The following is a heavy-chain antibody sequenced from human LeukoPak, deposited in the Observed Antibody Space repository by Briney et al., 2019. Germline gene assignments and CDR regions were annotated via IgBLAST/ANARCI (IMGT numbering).Heavy chain of an antibody. CDR3: TRDGLHTAHFDY. CDR2: VSDSRDV. Sequence: PGGSLRLSCAASGFXFSTYTINWVRQAPGKGLEWVSTVSDSRDVHYSDSVKGRFTISRDNAMNSLYLQMNSLRDEDTAVYYCTRDGLHTAHFDYWGQGTLVTVSS. D-gene: IGHD5-18*01. J-gene: IGHJ4*02. CDR1: GFXFSTYT. V-gene: IGHV3-48*02.